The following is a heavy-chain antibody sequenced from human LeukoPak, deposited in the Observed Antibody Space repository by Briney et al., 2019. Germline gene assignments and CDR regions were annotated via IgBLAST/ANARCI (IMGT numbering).Heavy chain of an antibody. V-gene: IGHV4-34*01. J-gene: IGHJ4*02. CDR3: ARELELRY. CDR1: GGSFSGHY. Sequence: SETLSLTCAVSGGSFSGHYWNWIRQPPGKGLEWIGEINHGGSTNYNPSLKSRVTISVDTSQNQFSLKLSSVTAADTAVYYCARELELRYWGQGTLVTVSS. CDR2: INHGGST. D-gene: IGHD1-7*01.